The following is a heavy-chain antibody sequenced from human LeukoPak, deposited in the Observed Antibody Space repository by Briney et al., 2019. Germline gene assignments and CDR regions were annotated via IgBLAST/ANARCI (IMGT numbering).Heavy chain of an antibody. Sequence: PSQTLSLTCTVSGGSISSGHYYWSWIRQHPGKGLEWIGYIYYTGSTSYIPSLKSRVAISVDTSKNRLSLRLSSVTAADTAVYYCATTAVTTFEAWQFDYWGQGIMVTVSS. V-gene: IGHV4-31*03. D-gene: IGHD4-17*01. CDR3: ATTAVTTFEAWQFDY. J-gene: IGHJ4*02. CDR2: IYYTGST. CDR1: GGSISSGHYY.